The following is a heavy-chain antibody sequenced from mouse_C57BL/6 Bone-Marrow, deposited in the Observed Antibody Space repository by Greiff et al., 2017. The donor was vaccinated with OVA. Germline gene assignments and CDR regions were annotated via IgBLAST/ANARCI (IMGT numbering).Heavy chain of an antibody. CDR2: INPYNGGT. Sequence: VQLKESGPVLVKPGASVKMSCKASGYTFTDYYMNWVKQSHGKSLEWIGVINPYNGGTSYNQKFKGKATLTVDKSSSTAYMQLSSLTSEDSAVYYCAICYYYGSSFYAMDYWGQGTSVTVSS. CDR3: AICYYYGSSFYAMDY. D-gene: IGHD1-1*01. V-gene: IGHV1-19*01. CDR1: GYTFTDYY. J-gene: IGHJ4*01.